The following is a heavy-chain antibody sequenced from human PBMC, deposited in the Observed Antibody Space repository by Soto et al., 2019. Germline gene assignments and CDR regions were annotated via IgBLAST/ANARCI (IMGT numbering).Heavy chain of an antibody. V-gene: IGHV3-23*01. D-gene: IGHD2-21*02. CDR2: ISGSGGST. Sequence: EVQLLESGGGLVQPGGSLRLSCAASGFTFSSYAMSWVRQAPGKGLEWVSAISGSGGSTYYADSVKGRFTISRDNSKNTLYLQMNRLRAEDTAVYYCAKENCGGDCSQPEYYFDYWGQGTLVTVSS. CDR1: GFTFSSYA. CDR3: AKENCGGDCSQPEYYFDY. J-gene: IGHJ4*02.